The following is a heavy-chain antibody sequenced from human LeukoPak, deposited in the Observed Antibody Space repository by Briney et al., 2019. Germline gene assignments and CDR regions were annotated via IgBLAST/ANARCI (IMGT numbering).Heavy chain of an antibody. CDR2: INPNSGGT. CDR3: ARAGDSGNLA. V-gene: IGHV1-2*02. CDR1: GYTFTGYY. D-gene: IGHD1-26*01. J-gene: IGHJ5*02. Sequence: ASVKVSCKASGYTFTGYYIHWVRQAPGQGLEWMGWINPNSGGTNYAQDFHGRVTMTRDTSISTAYMELSRLRSDDTAVYYCARAGDSGNLAWGQGTLVTVSS.